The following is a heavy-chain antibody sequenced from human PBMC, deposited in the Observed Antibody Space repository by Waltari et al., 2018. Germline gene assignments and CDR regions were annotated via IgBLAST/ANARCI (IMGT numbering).Heavy chain of an antibody. J-gene: IGHJ4*02. CDR2: IRYDGSNK. CDR3: AKDISVAGDY. V-gene: IGHV3-30*02. Sequence: QVQLVESGGGVVQPGGSLRLSWEASGFTFSTYGMHWVRQAPGKGLEWVAFIRYDGSNKYYADSVKGRFTISRDNSKNTLYLQMNSLRAEDTAVYYCAKDISVAGDYWGQGTLVTVSS. D-gene: IGHD6-19*01. CDR1: GFTFSTYG.